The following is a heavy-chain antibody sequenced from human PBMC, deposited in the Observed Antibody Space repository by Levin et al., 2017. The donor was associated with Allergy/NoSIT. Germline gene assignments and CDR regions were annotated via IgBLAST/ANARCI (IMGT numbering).Heavy chain of an antibody. Sequence: PGGSLRLSCAASGFTFSSYGMHWVRQAPGKGLEWVAVIWYDGSNKYYADSVKGRFTISRDNSKNTLYLQMNSLRAEDTAVYYCARDNTGYSSSWYVGGMDVWGQGTTVTVSS. V-gene: IGHV3-33*01. J-gene: IGHJ6*02. D-gene: IGHD6-13*01. CDR2: IWYDGSNK. CDR3: ARDNTGYSSSWYVGGMDV. CDR1: GFTFSSYG.